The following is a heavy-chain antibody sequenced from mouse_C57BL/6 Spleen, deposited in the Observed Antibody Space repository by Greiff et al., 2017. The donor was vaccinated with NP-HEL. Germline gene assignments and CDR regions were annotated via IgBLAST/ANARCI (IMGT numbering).Heavy chain of an antibody. V-gene: IGHV1-59*01. CDR1: GYTFTSYW. Sequence: QVQLQQPGAELVRPGTSVKLSCKASGYTFTSYWMHWVKQRPGQGLEWIGVIDPSDSYTNYNQKFKGKATLTVDTSSSTAYMQLSSLTFEDSAVYYCARGGGTTVVGDYWGQGTTLTVSS. D-gene: IGHD1-1*01. CDR2: IDPSDSYT. CDR3: ARGGGTTVVGDY. J-gene: IGHJ2*01.